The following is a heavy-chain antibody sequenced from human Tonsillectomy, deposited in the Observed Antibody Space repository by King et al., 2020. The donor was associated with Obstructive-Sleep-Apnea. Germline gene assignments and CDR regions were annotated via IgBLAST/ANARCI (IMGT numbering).Heavy chain of an antibody. Sequence: QLVQSGAEVKKPGASVKVSCKASGYTFTSYGIRWVRQAPGQGLEWRGWISGYNGNANYAQKSRGRVTMTTDTSTSTAYMELRSLRSDDTAVYYCAKAASAAAGIDYWGQGTLVTVSS. D-gene: IGHD6-13*01. CDR1: GYTFTSYG. V-gene: IGHV1-18*04. CDR2: ISGYNGNA. J-gene: IGHJ4*02. CDR3: AKAASAAAGIDY.